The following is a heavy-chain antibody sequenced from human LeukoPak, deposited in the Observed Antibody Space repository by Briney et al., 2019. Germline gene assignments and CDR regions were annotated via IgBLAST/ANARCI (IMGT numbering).Heavy chain of an antibody. CDR2: VSGSAGST. CDR1: GFTFNTYA. CDR3: AKGEGIIAAPGTN. J-gene: IGHJ4*02. Sequence: GGSLRLSCSASGFTFNTYAMSWVRRAPGKGLEWVSTVSGSAGSTYYADSVKGRFTISRDNSKNTVYLQMNSLRAEDTAVYYCAKGEGIIAAPGTNWGQGTLVTVSS. D-gene: IGHD6-13*01. V-gene: IGHV3-23*01.